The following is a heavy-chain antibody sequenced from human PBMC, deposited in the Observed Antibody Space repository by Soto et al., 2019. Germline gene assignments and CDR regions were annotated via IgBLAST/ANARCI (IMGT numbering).Heavy chain of an antibody. CDR2: FIPILDMA. CDR1: GGTFNPYT. V-gene: IGHV1-69*02. D-gene: IGHD2-21*01. CDR3: AITYCRDNSCPRDFDF. Sequence: QVQVVQSGAEVKKPESSVKVSCKPFGGTFNPYTVNWVRLPPGHGLEWMGRFIPILDMANYAQKFQDRVTITADRSTFTAYMELNSLTSDDTAVYYCAITYCRDNSCPRDFDFWGPGTRVTVSS. J-gene: IGHJ4*02.